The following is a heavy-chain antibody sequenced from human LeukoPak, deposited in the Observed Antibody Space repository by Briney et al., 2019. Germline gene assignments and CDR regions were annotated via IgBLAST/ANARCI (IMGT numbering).Heavy chain of an antibody. CDR1: GSSISGYY. CDR2: IYHTGST. V-gene: IGHV4-59*01. CDR3: ARIMNYGAYLYNGLDV. D-gene: IGHD4-17*01. Sequence: SETLSLTCTVSGSSISGYYWSWIRQPPGKGLEWIGYIYHTGSTNYNPSLKSRVTLSLDTSRKQFSLKLSSVTAADTAVYYCARIMNYGAYLYNGLDVWGQGTTVTVSS. J-gene: IGHJ6*02.